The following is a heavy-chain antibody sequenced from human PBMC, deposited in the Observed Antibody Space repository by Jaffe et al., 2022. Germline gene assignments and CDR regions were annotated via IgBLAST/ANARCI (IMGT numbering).Heavy chain of an antibody. CDR3: ASRDYGDYVRTTHHNYFDY. D-gene: IGHD4-17*01. CDR2: IYHSGST. Sequence: QVQLQESGPGLVKPSGTLSLTCAVSGGSISSSNWWSWVRQPPGKGLEWIGEIYHSGSTNYNPSLKSRVTISVDKSKNQFSLKLSSVTAADTAVYYCASRDYGDYVRTTHHNYFDYWGQGTLVTVSS. J-gene: IGHJ4*02. CDR1: GGSISSSNW. V-gene: IGHV4-4*02.